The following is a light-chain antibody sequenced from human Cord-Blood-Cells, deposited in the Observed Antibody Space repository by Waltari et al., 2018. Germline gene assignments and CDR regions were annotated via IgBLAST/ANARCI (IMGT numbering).Light chain of an antibody. V-gene: IGLV1-40*01. CDR3: QSYDSSLSGV. CDR2: GNS. J-gene: IGLJ1*01. Sequence: QSVLTQPPSVSGAPGQRVTISCTGSSSNIVAGYDVHWYQQLPGTAPKLLIYGNSNRPSGVPDRFSGSKSGTSASLAITGLQAEDEADYYCQSYDSSLSGVFGTGTKVTVL. CDR1: SSNIVAGYD.